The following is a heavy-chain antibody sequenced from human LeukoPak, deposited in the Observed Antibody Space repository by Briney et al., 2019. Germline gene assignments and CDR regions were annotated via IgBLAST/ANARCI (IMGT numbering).Heavy chain of an antibody. J-gene: IGHJ4*02. CDR2: ISAYNGNT. D-gene: IGHD3-22*01. Sequence: ASVKVSCKASGYTFTSYGISWVRQAPGQGLEWMGWISAYNGNTSYAQKLQGRVTMTTDTSTSTAYMELRSLRSDDTAVYYCARDLRYYDSSGYYHFDHWGQGTLVTVSS. CDR1: GYTFTSYG. CDR3: ARDLRYYDSSGYYHFDH. V-gene: IGHV1-18*01.